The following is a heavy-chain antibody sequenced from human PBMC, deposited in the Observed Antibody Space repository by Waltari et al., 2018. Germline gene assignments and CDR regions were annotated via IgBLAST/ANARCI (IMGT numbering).Heavy chain of an antibody. V-gene: IGHV1-2*02. Sequence: QVQLVQSGAEVKKPGASVKVSCKASGYTFNSDYMHWVRQAPGQGLEWMGWINPNSGGTKYAQKFRGRVTMTRDTSISTAYMDLSSLRSDDTAVYYCAREGTLYDGLGYFQHWGQGTLVTVAS. CDR2: INPNSGGT. D-gene: IGHD2-8*01. CDR1: GYTFNSDY. J-gene: IGHJ1*01. CDR3: AREGTLYDGLGYFQH.